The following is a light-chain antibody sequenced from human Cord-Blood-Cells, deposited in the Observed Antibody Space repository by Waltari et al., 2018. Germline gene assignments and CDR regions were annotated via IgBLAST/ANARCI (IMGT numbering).Light chain of an antibody. CDR1: QRVSSSY. CDR2: GAS. V-gene: IGKV3-20*01. Sequence: EIVLTQSPGTLSLSPGERATLSCRASQRVSSSYLAWYQQKPGQAPRLLIYGASIRATGIPDRFSGSGSGTDFTLTISRLEPEDFAVYYCQQYVSSPTFGQGTKVEIK. J-gene: IGKJ1*01. CDR3: QQYVSSPT.